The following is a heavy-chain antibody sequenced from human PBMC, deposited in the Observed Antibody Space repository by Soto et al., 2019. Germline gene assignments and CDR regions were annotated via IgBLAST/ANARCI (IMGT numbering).Heavy chain of an antibody. V-gene: IGHV3-74*01. J-gene: IGHJ4*02. CDR3: ARDYKGFARCPSFDY. Sequence: PGGSLRLSCVVSGFTFSMYWMHWVRQVPGQSPFWVSRISDDGTTTNYADSVRGRFTISRDNAKKSVYLQMNSLRAEDTAVYYCARDYKGFARCPSFDYWGQGTLVTVSS. CDR1: GFTFSMYW. CDR2: ISDDGTTT. D-gene: IGHD3-10*01.